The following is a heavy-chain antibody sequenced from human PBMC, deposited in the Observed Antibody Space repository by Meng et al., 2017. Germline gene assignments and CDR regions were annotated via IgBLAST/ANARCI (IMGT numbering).Heavy chain of an antibody. CDR1: GGTFISYA. J-gene: IGHJ4*02. Sequence: QGPRVQAGGGVKKPGSSVKVSCKASGGTFISYASSWVRQAPGQGLEWMGGIIPIFGTANYAQKFQGRVTITADKSTSTAYMELSSLRSEDTAVYYCARVGTTDAFWGQGTLVTVSS. CDR2: IIPIFGTA. V-gene: IGHV1-69*06. CDR3: ARVGTTDAF. D-gene: IGHD2-2*01.